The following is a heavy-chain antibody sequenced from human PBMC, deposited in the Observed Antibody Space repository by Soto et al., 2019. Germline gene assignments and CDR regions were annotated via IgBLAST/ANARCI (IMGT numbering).Heavy chain of an antibody. V-gene: IGHV4-59*01. CDR1: GGSISSYY. J-gene: IGHJ4*02. Sequence: QVQLQESGPGLVKPSETLSLTCTVSGGSISSYYWTWIRQPPGKGLEWIAHIYSIGSTYYNPSLKSRVTISVDTSKNQFSLRLSSMTAADTAVSYCARLWQGYFDYWGQGSLVTVSS. CDR2: IYSIGST. CDR3: ARLWQGYFDY.